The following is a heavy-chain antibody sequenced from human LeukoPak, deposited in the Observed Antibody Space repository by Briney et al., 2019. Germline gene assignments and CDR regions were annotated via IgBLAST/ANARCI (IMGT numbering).Heavy chain of an antibody. D-gene: IGHD3-16*02. V-gene: IGHV4-31*03. J-gene: IGHJ4*02. CDR1: GGSISSGDYY. CDR3: ARDRSGNFDY. CDR2: IYYSGST. Sequence: SETLSLTCTVSGGSISSGDYYWSWIRQHPGKGLEWIGYIYYSGSTYYNPSLKSRVTISVDTSKNQFSLKLSSVTAADTAVYYCARDRSGNFDYWGQGTLVTVSS.